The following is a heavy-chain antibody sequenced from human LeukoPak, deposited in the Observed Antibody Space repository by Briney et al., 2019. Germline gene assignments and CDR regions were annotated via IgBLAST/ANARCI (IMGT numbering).Heavy chain of an antibody. CDR3: ARIVVVPAAINWFDP. D-gene: IGHD2-2*01. Sequence: SETLSLTCAVYGGSFSGYYWSWIRQPPGKGLEWIGEISHSGSTNYNPSLKSRVTISVDTSKNQFSLKLSSVTAADTAVYYCARIVVVPAAINWFDPWGQGTLVTVSS. CDR1: GGSFSGYY. V-gene: IGHV4-34*01. J-gene: IGHJ5*02. CDR2: ISHSGST.